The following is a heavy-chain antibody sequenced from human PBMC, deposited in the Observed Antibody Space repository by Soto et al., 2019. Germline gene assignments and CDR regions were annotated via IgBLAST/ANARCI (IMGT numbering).Heavy chain of an antibody. V-gene: IGHV1-2*06. D-gene: IGHD6-19*01. Sequence: ASVKVSCKASGYTFSGFYMHWVRQAPGQGLEWTGRINPNSGGTKSAEKFQGRVTMTRDTSISTAYMELSRLTSDDTAVYYCASAAVTGTAGLDFWGQGTQVTVSS. CDR1: GYTFSGFY. J-gene: IGHJ4*02. CDR2: INPNSGGT. CDR3: ASAAVTGTAGLDF.